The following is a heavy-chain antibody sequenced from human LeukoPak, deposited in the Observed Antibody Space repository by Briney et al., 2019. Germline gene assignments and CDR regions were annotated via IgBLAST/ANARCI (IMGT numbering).Heavy chain of an antibody. J-gene: IGHJ4*02. V-gene: IGHV3-21*05. CDR3: ARDRIADY. Sequence: PGGSLRLSCAASGFTFSSYEMNWVRQAPGKGLEWASYISSSSSYIYYADSVKGRFTISRDNAKNSLYLQMNSLRAEDTAVYYCARDRIADYWGQGTLVTVSS. CDR1: GFTFSSYE. CDR2: ISSSSSYI.